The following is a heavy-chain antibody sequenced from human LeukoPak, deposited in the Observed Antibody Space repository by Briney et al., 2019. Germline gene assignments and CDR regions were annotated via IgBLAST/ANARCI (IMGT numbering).Heavy chain of an antibody. Sequence: ASVKVSCKASGYTFTSYDINWVRQAPGQGLEWMGIINPSGGSTSYAQKFQGRVTMTRDMSTSTVYMELSSLRSEDTAVYYCARLRSGGDSDYWGQGTLVTVSS. V-gene: IGHV1-46*01. CDR3: ARLRSGGDSDY. CDR2: INPSGGST. J-gene: IGHJ4*02. D-gene: IGHD2-15*01. CDR1: GYTFTSYD.